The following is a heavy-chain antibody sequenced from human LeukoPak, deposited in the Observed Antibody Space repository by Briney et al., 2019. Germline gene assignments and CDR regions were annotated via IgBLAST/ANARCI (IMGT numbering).Heavy chain of an antibody. J-gene: IGHJ4*02. V-gene: IGHV1-2*02. CDR1: GGTFSRYA. CDR3: ARDTRWLQIYVY. D-gene: IGHD5-24*01. CDR2: INPNSGGT. Sequence: GASVKVSCKASGGTFSRYAMSWVRQAPGQGLEWMGWINPNSGGTNYAQKFQGRVTMTRDTSISTAYMELSRLRSDDTAVYYCARDTRWLQIYVYWGQGTLVTVSS.